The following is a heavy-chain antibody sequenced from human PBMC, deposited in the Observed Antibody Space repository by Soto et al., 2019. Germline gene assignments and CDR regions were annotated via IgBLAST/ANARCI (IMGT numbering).Heavy chain of an antibody. D-gene: IGHD3-3*01. CDR2: ISYDGSSK. J-gene: IGHJ3*02. Sequence: QVQLVESGGGVVQPGRSLRLSCAASGFTFSSYGMHWVRQAPGKGLEWVAVISYDGSSKYYADSVKGRFTISRDNSKNKLHLQMNSLRAEDTAVYYCAKDFGPAPVLTYYDFWGAFDIWGQGTMVTVSS. CDR1: GFTFSSYG. CDR3: AKDFGPAPVLTYYDFWGAFDI. V-gene: IGHV3-30*18.